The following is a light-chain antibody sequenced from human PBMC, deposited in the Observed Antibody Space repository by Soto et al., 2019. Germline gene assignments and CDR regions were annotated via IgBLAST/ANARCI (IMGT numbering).Light chain of an antibody. CDR1: SSDVGGYNY. J-gene: IGLJ1*01. CDR3: SSYKSSSTQV. CDR2: EVS. Sequence: QSVLTQPASVSGSPGQSITISCTGTSSDVGGYNYVSWYQQHPGKAPKLMIYEVSNRPSGVSNRFSGSKSGNTASLTISGLQAEDEAAYYCSSYKSSSTQVFGTGTNVTVL. V-gene: IGLV2-14*01.